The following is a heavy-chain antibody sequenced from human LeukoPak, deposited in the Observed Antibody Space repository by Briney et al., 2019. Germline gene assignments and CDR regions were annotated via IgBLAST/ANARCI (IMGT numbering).Heavy chain of an antibody. CDR2: INPSGGST. D-gene: IGHD3-10*01. V-gene: IGHV1-46*01. Sequence: ASVKVSCKASGYTFTSYYMHWVRQAPGQGLEWMGIINPSGGSTSYAQKFQGRVTMTRDTSTSTVYMELSSLRSEDTAVYYCASEAGYYGSGSYYRDYWDQGTLVTVSS. CDR3: ASEAGYYGSGSYYRDY. J-gene: IGHJ4*02. CDR1: GYTFTSYY.